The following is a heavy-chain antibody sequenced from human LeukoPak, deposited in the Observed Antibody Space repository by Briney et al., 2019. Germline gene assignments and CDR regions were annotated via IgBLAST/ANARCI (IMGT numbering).Heavy chain of an antibody. CDR3: ASLGGFAI. V-gene: IGHV4-61*02. Sequence: SETLSLICTVSGDSISSGSYYWNWIRQPAGKGLEWIGRFYISGGTNYNPSLKSRVTISVDTSKNQFSLKLTSVTAADTAVYYCASLGGFAIWGQGTVVTVSS. CDR2: FYISGGT. J-gene: IGHJ3*02. CDR1: GDSISSGSYY.